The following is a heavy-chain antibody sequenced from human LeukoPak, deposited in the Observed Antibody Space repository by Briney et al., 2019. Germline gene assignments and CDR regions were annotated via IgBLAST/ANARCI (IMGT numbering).Heavy chain of an antibody. CDR2: IKQDGSEK. D-gene: IGHD2-2*01. V-gene: IGHV3-7*03. CDR3: ARDSSALRYCSSTSCFLSFDY. J-gene: IGHJ4*02. CDR1: GFTFSSYW. Sequence: GGSLRLSCAASGFTFSSYWMSWVRQAPGKGLEWVANIKQDGSEKYYVDSVKGRFTISRDNAKNSLYQMNSLRAEDTAVYYCARDSSALRYCSSTSCFLSFDYWGQGTLVTVSS.